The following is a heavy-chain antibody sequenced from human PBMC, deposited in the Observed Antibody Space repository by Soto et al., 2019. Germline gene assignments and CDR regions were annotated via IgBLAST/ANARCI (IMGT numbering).Heavy chain of an antibody. V-gene: IGHV3-15*07. J-gene: IGHJ5*02. CDR1: GFVFNGAW. D-gene: IGHD4-4*01. CDR2: IKSGSYAGTA. CDR3: ATRAVTPPPP. Sequence: EVQLVESGGGLVQPGGSLRLSCVASGFVFNGAWMNWVRQAPGTGLEWVGRIKSGSYAGTADYAAPVKGRFTISRDDAKNMLYPQKKNLKTEETAVYYLATRAVTPPPPGGQGTLVTVSS.